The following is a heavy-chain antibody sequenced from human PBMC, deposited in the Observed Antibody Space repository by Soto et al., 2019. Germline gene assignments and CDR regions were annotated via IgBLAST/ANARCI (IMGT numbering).Heavy chain of an antibody. J-gene: IGHJ4*02. CDR2: ISAYNGNT. D-gene: IGHD6-6*01. V-gene: IGHV1-18*01. CDR3: ARDGEYSSSSHEGSIFDY. CDR1: GYTFTSYG. Sequence: APLKGSRKASGYTFTSYGISRGRHTPGQGLEWMGWISAYNGNTNYAQKLQGRVTMTTDTSTSTAYMELRSLRSDDTAVYYCARDGEYSSSSHEGSIFDYWGQGTLVTVS.